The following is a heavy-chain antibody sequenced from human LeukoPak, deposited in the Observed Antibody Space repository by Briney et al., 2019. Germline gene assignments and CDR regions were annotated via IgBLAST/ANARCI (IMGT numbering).Heavy chain of an antibody. Sequence: SETLSLTCTVSGGSISSYYWSWIRQPAGKGLEWIGRIDTSGSTNYNPSLKSRVAMSVDTSKNQFSLKLSSVTAADTAVYYCARDRPTTYYYDSSGYWIDYWGQGTLVTVSS. J-gene: IGHJ4*02. V-gene: IGHV4-4*07. D-gene: IGHD3-22*01. CDR3: ARDRPTTYYYDSSGYWIDY. CDR1: GGSISSYY. CDR2: IDTSGST.